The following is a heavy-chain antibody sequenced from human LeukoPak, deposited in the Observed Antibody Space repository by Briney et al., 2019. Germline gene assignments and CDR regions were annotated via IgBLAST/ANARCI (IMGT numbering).Heavy chain of an antibody. CDR2: ISGSGIYI. J-gene: IGHJ4*02. D-gene: IGHD1-26*01. CDR3: ARGRGSYSANYYFDY. CDR1: GFTFSSYW. V-gene: IGHV3-21*01. Sequence: GGSLRLSCAASGFTFSSYWMHWVRQAPGKGLEWVSSISGSGIYIYYADSVKGRFTISRDNAKNSLYLQMNSLRAEDTAVYFCARGRGSYSANYYFDYWGQGTLVTVSS.